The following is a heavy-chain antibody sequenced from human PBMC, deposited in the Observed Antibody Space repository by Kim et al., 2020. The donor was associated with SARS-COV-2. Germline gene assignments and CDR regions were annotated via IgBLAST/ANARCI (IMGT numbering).Heavy chain of an antibody. CDR3: ARGCPGDY. V-gene: IGHV3-66*01. CDR2: GGT. Sequence: GGTYYANSVKGRFTISRDNSKNTLYLQMNSLRAEDTAVYYCARGCPGDYWGQGTLVTVSS. J-gene: IGHJ4*02.